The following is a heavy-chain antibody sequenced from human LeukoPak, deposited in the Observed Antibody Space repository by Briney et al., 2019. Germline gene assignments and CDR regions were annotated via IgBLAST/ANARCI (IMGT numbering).Heavy chain of an antibody. D-gene: IGHD3-16*02. V-gene: IGHV1-18*01. J-gene: IGHJ5*02. CDR3: ARQPSYTRWRWFDP. CDR2: ISAYNGNT. Sequence: ASVKASCKASGYTFTSYGITWVRQAPGQRLERMGWISAYNGNTNYPQKLQGRVTMTTDTPTSTAYMEVRSVRSDETVGYYCARQPSYTRWRWFDPWGKGNLVSVSS. CDR1: GYTFTSYG.